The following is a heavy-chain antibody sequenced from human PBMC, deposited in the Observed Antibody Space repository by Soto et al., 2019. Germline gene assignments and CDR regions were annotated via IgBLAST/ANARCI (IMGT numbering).Heavy chain of an antibody. D-gene: IGHD2-8*01. CDR2: ISGYNGDT. CDR3: AKNGQPPYYYYGMDV. Sequence: QGQLVQSGPEVKKPGASMKVSCKASGYTFSRYGISWVRQAPGQGLEWMGWISGYNGDTKYAQKVQGRVTMTIDTSKYTAYMELRSLTSDDTAIYYCAKNGQPPYYYYGMDVWGQGTTVTVSS. V-gene: IGHV1-18*01. CDR1: GYTFSRYG. J-gene: IGHJ6*02.